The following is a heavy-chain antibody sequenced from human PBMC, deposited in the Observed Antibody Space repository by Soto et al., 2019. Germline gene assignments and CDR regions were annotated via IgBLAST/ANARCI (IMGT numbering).Heavy chain of an antibody. V-gene: IGHV4-31*03. CDR3: ARPQRGLGTVVSYYYDY. CDR1: GGSISSGGYY. J-gene: IGHJ4*02. D-gene: IGHD2-15*01. Sequence: PSETRSLSCTVSGGSISSGGYYWSWIRQHPGKGLEWIGYIYYSGSTYYNPSLKSRVTISVDTSKNQFSLKLSSVTAADTAVYYCARPQRGLGTVVSYYYDYWGQGTLDPVSS. CDR2: IYYSGST.